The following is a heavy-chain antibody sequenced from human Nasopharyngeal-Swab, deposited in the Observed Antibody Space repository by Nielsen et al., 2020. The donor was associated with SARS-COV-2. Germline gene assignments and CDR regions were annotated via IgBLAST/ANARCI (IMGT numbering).Heavy chain of an antibody. J-gene: IGHJ4*02. CDR3: ARVSRAISGDY. V-gene: IGHV3-7*01. CDR1: GFTFSDYW. CDR2: IKQDGTLK. D-gene: IGHD1-20*01. Sequence: GGSLRLSCGGSGFTFSDYWMSWVRQSPEKGLEWVSNIKQDGTLKSYVDSVKGRFTISRDNAEKSLYLEMNSLRAEDTAVYYCARVSRAISGDYWGQGTLVTVSS.